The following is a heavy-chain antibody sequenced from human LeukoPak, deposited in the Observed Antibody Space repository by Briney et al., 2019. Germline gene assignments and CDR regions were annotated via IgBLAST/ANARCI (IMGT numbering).Heavy chain of an antibody. CDR3: ARDKWEARYAFDI. J-gene: IGHJ3*02. CDR2: IYHSGST. CDR1: GGSISSSNW. Sequence: PSETLSLTCAVSGGSISSSNWWSWIRQPPGKGLEWMGEIYHSGSTNYNPSLKSRLTISVDKSKTQFSLKLSSVTAADTAVYYCARDKWEARYAFDIWGQGTMVTVSS. D-gene: IGHD1-26*01. V-gene: IGHV4-4*02.